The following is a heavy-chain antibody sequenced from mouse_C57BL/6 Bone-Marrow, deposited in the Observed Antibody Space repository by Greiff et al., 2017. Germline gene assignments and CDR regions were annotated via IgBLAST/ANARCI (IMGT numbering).Heavy chain of an antibody. V-gene: IGHV5-9-1*02. CDR3: TRAGYGSSYYYAMDY. Sequence: EVKVVESGAGLVKPGGSLKLSCAASGFTFSSYAMSWVRQTPEKRLEWVAYISSGGDYIYYADTVKGRFTISRDNARNTLYLQMSSLKSEDTAMYYCTRAGYGSSYYYAMDYWGQGTSVTVSS. J-gene: IGHJ4*01. CDR1: GFTFSSYA. CDR2: ISSGGDYI. D-gene: IGHD1-1*01.